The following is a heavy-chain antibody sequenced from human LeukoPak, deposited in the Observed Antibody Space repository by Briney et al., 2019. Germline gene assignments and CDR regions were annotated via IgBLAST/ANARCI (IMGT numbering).Heavy chain of an antibody. CDR3: AADRERDPSCYYLV. CDR2: ISISGSKT. V-gene: IGHV3-23*01. Sequence: GGSLRLSCAASEFDFSSHAMTWVRQAPGKGLEWVSSISISGSKTYYADSVKGRFTISRDNSKNTLFLQMNSLRAEDSAVYYCAADRERDPSCYYLVGGQGTLITVSS. D-gene: IGHD3-22*01. CDR1: EFDFSSHA. J-gene: IGHJ1*01.